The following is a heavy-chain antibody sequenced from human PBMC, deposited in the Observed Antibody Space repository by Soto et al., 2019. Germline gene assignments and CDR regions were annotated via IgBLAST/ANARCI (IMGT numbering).Heavy chain of an antibody. Sequence: SETLSLTCLVSGGSISGSTYYWGWIRQPPGKGLEWIGSVYSDGSTYYNPSLKSRVTISVDTSMNQFSLRLTSVTAADTALYYCARGGISRIYQLPPFDPWGQGTLVTVSS. CDR1: GGSISGSTYY. V-gene: IGHV4-39*01. CDR2: VYSDGST. J-gene: IGHJ5*02. CDR3: ARGGISRIYQLPPFDP. D-gene: IGHD2-2*01.